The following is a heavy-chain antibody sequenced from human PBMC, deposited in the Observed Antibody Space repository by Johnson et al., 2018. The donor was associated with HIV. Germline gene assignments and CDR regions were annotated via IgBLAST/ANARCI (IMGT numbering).Heavy chain of an antibody. CDR2: ISSSGSTI. Sequence: VQLVESGGGLVKPGGSLRLSCAASGFTFSDHYMSWIRQAPGKGLEWVSYISSSGSTIYYADSVKGRFTISRDNAKKSLYLQINSLRAEDTAVYYCATRDPERGSQQSGVYAFYIWGQGTMVTVSS. J-gene: IGHJ3*02. CDR3: ATRDPERGSQQSGVYAFYI. V-gene: IGHV3-11*04. D-gene: IGHD3-10*01. CDR1: GFTFSDHY.